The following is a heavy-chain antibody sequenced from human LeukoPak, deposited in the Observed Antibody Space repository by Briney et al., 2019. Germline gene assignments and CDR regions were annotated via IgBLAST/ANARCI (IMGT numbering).Heavy chain of an antibody. D-gene: IGHD3-10*01. Sequence: GASVKVSCKTSGYTFTGYGISWVRQAPGQGLEWMGWISAYNGNTNYVQKLQGRVTMTTDTSTSTAYMELRSLRSDDTAVYYCARDRQWFGELKSPFDYWGQGTLVTVSS. J-gene: IGHJ4*02. CDR1: GYTFTGYG. CDR2: ISAYNGNT. V-gene: IGHV1-18*04. CDR3: ARDRQWFGELKSPFDY.